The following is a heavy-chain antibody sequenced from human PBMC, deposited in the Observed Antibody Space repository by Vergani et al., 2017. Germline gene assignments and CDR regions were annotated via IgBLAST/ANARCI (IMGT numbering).Heavy chain of an antibody. CDR3: VKEKIDLGSYFFDS. Sequence: VQLVESGGGVVQPGGSLRLSCEASGFTFNNYGIHWVRQTPGKGLEWVSAISGSGGSTYYADSVKGRFSISRDNSKNTVFLQMHSLRAEDTAIYYCVKEKIDLGSYFFDSWGHGILVTVSS. V-gene: IGHV3-23*04. D-gene: IGHD2/OR15-2a*01. CDR1: GFTFNNYG. CDR2: ISGSGGST. J-gene: IGHJ4*01.